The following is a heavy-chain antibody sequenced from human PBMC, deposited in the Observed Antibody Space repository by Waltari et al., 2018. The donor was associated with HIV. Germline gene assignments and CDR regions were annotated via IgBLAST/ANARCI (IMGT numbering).Heavy chain of an antibody. CDR2: IAYDGSDK. J-gene: IGHJ4*02. D-gene: IGHD3-22*01. CDR3: AREFYYDSTGYNSGFDY. CDR1: GFTFSTYV. Sequence: QVHLVESGGGVVQPGRSLRLSCAASGFTFSTYVMHWVRQAPGKGLEWVADIAYDGSDKYHADSVKGRFTISRDNSRNTLYLQMNSLRPEDTAVYFCAREFYYDSTGYNSGFDYWGQGTLVTVYS. V-gene: IGHV3-30*01.